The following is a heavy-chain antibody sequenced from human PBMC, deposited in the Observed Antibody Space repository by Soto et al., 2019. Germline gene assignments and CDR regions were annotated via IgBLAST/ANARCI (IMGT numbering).Heavy chain of an antibody. V-gene: IGHV3-7*01. Sequence: PGGSLRFSCAASGFTFSSYYMSWVRQAQGKGLESVANVNGDGSEKHYVDSVKGRFTVSRDNAKNSLYLQMTSRRAEDTPVYCCAKWGGAGRDYWGKGT. D-gene: IGHD3-16*01. CDR1: GFTFSSYY. CDR2: VNGDGSEK. J-gene: IGHJ4*02. CDR3: AKWGGAGRDY.